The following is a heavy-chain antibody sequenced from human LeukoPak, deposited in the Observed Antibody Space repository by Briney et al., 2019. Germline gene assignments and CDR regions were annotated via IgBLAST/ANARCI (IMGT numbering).Heavy chain of an antibody. CDR3: ARGRQVLYYFDY. V-gene: IGHV3-21*01. J-gene: IGHJ4*02. Sequence: GGSLRLSCAASGFTFSTYSMNWVRQAPGKGLEWVSSISSSSSYIYYADSVKGRFTISRDNAKNSLYLQMNSLRAEDTAVYYCARGRQVLYYFDYWGQGTLVTVSS. CDR1: GFTFSTYS. D-gene: IGHD2-15*01. CDR2: ISSSSSYI.